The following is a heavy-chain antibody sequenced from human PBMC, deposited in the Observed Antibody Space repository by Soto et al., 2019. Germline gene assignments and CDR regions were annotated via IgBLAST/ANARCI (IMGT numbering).Heavy chain of an antibody. D-gene: IGHD3-16*01. CDR2: ILYDGRQE. J-gene: IGHJ4*02. CDR1: GFAFSTYS. Sequence: QVQLVESGGGVVQPGMSLRLSCGASGFAFSTYSMHWVRQAPGKGLEWVAVILYDGRQEYYGDSVKGRFTVSRDYPKKTLYIQMYGVGAEASPVYFCARDKSMIIYYYFDYRGQGTLVTGSS. CDR3: ARDKSMIIYYYFDY. V-gene: IGHV3-30*04.